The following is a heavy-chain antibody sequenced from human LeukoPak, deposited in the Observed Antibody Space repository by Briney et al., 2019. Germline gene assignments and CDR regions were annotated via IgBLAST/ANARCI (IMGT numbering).Heavy chain of an antibody. V-gene: IGHV3-33*01. D-gene: IGHD2-15*01. Sequence: PGRTLRLSCAASGFTFSSYGMHWVRQAPGKGLEWVAVIWYDGSNKYYADSLKGRFTISRDNSKNTLYLQMNSLRAEDTAVYYCARTPGGCSGGSCYSGSFDYWGQGTLVTVSS. CDR2: IWYDGSNK. CDR1: GFTFSSYG. CDR3: ARTPGGCSGGSCYSGSFDY. J-gene: IGHJ4*02.